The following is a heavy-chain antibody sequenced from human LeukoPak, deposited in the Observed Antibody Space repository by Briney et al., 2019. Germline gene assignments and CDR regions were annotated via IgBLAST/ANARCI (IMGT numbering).Heavy chain of an antibody. V-gene: IGHV1-2*06. D-gene: IGHD3-3*01. J-gene: IGHJ5*02. Sequence: ASVKVSCKASGYTFTGYYTHWVRQAPGQGLEWMGRINPNSGGTNYAQKFQGRVTMTRDTSISTAYMELSRLRSDDTAVYYCARAVNYDFWSGSGNWFDPWGQGTPVTVSS. CDR1: GYTFTGYY. CDR2: INPNSGGT. CDR3: ARAVNYDFWSGSGNWFDP.